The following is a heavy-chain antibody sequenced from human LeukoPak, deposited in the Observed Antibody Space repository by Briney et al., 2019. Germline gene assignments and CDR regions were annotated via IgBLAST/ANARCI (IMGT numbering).Heavy chain of an antibody. J-gene: IGHJ4*02. CDR2: ISGSGGST. Sequence: GGSLRLSCAASGFTFGNYAMTWVRQAPGKGLESVSAISGSGGSTYYADSVEGRFTISRDNAKNTLYLQMNSLRAEDTAVYYCARRNYWGQGTLVTVSS. CDR3: ARRNY. V-gene: IGHV3-23*01. CDR1: GFTFGNYA.